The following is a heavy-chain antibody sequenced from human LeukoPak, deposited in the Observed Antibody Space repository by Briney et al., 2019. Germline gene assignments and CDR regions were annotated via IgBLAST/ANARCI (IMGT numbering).Heavy chain of an antibody. V-gene: IGHV3-74*01. D-gene: IGHD2-21*02. CDR3: TTSLPHIVDVTTSDGSN. J-gene: IGHJ4*02. Sequence: GGSLRLSCAASGFTFTNYWMHWVRQAPGKGLVWVSRIDIDGTGTSYADSVKGRFTISRDNAKDTVSLQMNSLKAEDTAVYYCTTSLPHIVDVTTSDGSNWGQGTLVTVSS. CDR1: GFTFTNYW. CDR2: IDIDGTGT.